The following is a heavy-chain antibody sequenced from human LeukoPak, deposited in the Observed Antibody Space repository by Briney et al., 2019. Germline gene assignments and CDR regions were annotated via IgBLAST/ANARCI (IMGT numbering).Heavy chain of an antibody. Sequence: GGSLRLSCAASGFTFSSYWMSWVRQAPGKGLEWVANIKQDGSGKYYVDSVKGRFTISRDNAKNSLYLQMNSLRAEDTAVYYCAREQHPITDPRDYYYYGMDVWGQGTTVTVSS. J-gene: IGHJ6*02. CDR1: GFTFSSYW. D-gene: IGHD3-10*01. CDR2: IKQDGSGK. V-gene: IGHV3-7*01. CDR3: AREQHPITDPRDYYYYGMDV.